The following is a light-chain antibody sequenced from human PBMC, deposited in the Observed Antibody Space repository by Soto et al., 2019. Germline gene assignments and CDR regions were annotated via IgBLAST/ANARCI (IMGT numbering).Light chain of an antibody. CDR2: DVS. CDR1: SSDVGGYNY. CDR3: SSYTSSSTLV. J-gene: IGLJ2*01. V-gene: IGLV2-14*01. Sequence: QSVLTQPASVSGSPGQSITISCTGTSSDVGGYNYVSWYQQHPGKAPKLMIYDVSNRPSGVSNRFSGSKSGNTASLTISGLKDEDEADYYCSSYTSSSTLVLGEGTKLTVL.